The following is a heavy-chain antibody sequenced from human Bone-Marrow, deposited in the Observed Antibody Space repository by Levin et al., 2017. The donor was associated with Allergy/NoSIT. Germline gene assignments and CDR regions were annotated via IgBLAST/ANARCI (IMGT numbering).Heavy chain of an antibody. V-gene: IGHV1-18*01. CDR3: AREYYDSSGYYYEKTYYFDY. Sequence: ASVKVSCKASGYTFTSYGISWVRQAPGQGLEWMGWISAYNGNTNYAQKLQGRVTMTTDTSTSTAYMELRSLRSDDTAVYYCAREYYDSSGYYYEKTYYFDYWGQGTLVTVSS. D-gene: IGHD3-22*01. J-gene: IGHJ4*02. CDR2: ISAYNGNT. CDR1: GYTFTSYG.